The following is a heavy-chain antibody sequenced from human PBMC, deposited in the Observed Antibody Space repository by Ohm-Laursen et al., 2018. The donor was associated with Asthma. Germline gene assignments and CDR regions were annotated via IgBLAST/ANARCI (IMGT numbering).Heavy chain of an antibody. V-gene: IGHV3-30*03. CDR3: ASQPYDSSGYYFAY. Sequence: SLRLSCAAPGFTFSTYGMHWVRQAPGKGLEWVAIISYDGSSKYFTDSVKGRFTISRDNSKNTLYLQMNSLRAEDTAVYYCASQPYDSSGYYFAYWGQGTLVTVSS. CDR1: GFTFSTYG. CDR2: ISYDGSSK. J-gene: IGHJ4*02. D-gene: IGHD3-22*01.